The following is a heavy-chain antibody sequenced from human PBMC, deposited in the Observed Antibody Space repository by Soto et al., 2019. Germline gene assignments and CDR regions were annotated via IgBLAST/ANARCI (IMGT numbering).Heavy chain of an antibody. CDR1: GFTFSSYA. Sequence: GGSLRLSCAASGFTFSSYAMHWVRQAPGKGLEWVAVTSYDGSNKYYADSVKGRFTISRDNSKNTLYLQMNSLRAEDTAVYYCARDLGPGSGSYYYYGMDVWGQGTTVTV. J-gene: IGHJ6*02. CDR3: ARDLGPGSGSYYYYGMDV. CDR2: TSYDGSNK. D-gene: IGHD3-10*01. V-gene: IGHV3-30-3*01.